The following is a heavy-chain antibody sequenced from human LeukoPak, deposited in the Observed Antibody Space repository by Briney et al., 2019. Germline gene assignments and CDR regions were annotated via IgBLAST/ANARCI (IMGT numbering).Heavy chain of an antibody. V-gene: IGHV3-33*01. Sequence: GRSLRLSCAASGFTFSSYGMHWVRQAPGKGLEWVAVIWYDGSNKYYANSVKGRFTISRDNSKNTLYLQMNSLRAEDTAVYYCARDRGSTRALNYWGQGTLVTVSS. CDR2: IWYDGSNK. D-gene: IGHD2-2*01. CDR1: GFTFSSYG. CDR3: ARDRGSTRALNY. J-gene: IGHJ4*02.